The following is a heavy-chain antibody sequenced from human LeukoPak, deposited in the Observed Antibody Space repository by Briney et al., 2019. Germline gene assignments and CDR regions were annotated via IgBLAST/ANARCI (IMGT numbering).Heavy chain of an antibody. CDR1: GFMSSSYW. CDR2: IKQDGSEK. V-gene: IGHV3-7*04. CDR3: VRESVYGSRSYYSY. J-gene: IGHJ4*02. D-gene: IGHD3-10*01. Sequence: GGSLRLSCAASGFMSSSYWMSWVRQAPGKGLEWVANIKQDGSEKFHLASVKGRFTISRDNAKSSLYLQMNSLRAEDTAVYFCVRESVYGSRSYYSYWGQGTLVTVSS.